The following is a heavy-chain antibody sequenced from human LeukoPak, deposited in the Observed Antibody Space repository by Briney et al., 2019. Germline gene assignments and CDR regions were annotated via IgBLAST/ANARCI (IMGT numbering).Heavy chain of an antibody. CDR1: GGSFRGYY. D-gene: IGHD5-24*01. CDR2: INHSGST. Sequence: PSETLSLTCAVYGGSFRGYYWNWIRQPPGKGLEWIGEINHSGSTNYNPSLKSRVTISVDTSKNQFSLKLSSVTAADTAVYYCARGRRDGYNLEYFDKWGQGTLVTVSS. V-gene: IGHV4-34*01. J-gene: IGHJ4*02. CDR3: ARGRRDGYNLEYFDK.